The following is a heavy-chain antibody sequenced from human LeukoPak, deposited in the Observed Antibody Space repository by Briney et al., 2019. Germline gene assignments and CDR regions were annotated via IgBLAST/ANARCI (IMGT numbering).Heavy chain of an antibody. D-gene: IGHD5-12*01. CDR2: IKNDGSEK. CDR3: TRDSGLTGYDLLDY. Sequence: GGSLRLSCAATGFPFSTYWITWVRQAPGKGLEWVANIKNDGSEKYYVDSVKGRFTISRDNAENSLFLQMNSLRVEDTAIYYCTRDSGLTGYDLLDYWGQGTLVTVSS. J-gene: IGHJ4*02. V-gene: IGHV3-7*01. CDR1: GFPFSTYW.